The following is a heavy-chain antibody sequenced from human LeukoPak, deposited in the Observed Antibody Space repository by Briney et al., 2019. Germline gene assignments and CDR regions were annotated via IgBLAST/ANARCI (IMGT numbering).Heavy chain of an antibody. V-gene: IGHV4-34*01. CDR2: INHSGST. J-gene: IGHJ4*02. D-gene: IGHD3-10*01. CDR1: GGSFSGYY. Sequence: PSETLSLTCAVYGGSFSGYYWSWIRQPPGKGLEWIGEINHSGSTNYNPSLKSRVTISVDTSKNQFSLKLSSVTAADTAVYYCARSLYGPFDNWGQGTLVTVSS. CDR3: ARSLYGPFDN.